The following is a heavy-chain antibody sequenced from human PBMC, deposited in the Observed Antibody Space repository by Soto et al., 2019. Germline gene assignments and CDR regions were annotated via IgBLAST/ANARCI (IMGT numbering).Heavy chain of an antibody. Sequence: GGSLRLSCAASVFTFSSNSMNWVRQAPGKGLEWVSHITTSGSSAYYADSVEGQFTISRDNAKNTLYLQMNSLRDEDTAVYYCARGRANNWFDYWGQGTLVTVSS. CDR3: ARGRANNWFDY. J-gene: IGHJ4*02. V-gene: IGHV3-48*02. CDR1: VFTFSSNS. CDR2: ITTSGSSA.